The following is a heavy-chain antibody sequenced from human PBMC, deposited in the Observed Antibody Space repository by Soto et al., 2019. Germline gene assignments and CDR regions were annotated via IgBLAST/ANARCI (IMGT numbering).Heavy chain of an antibody. D-gene: IGHD3-10*01. CDR3: AKSGSGPTYNWFDP. V-gene: IGHV3-23*01. CDR1: GFTFSSYA. Sequence: GGSLRLSCAASGFTFSSYAMSWVRHAPGKGLEWVSAISGSGGSTYYADSVKGRFTISRDNSKNTLYLQMNSLRAEDTAVYYCAKSGSGPTYNWFDPWGQGTLVTVSS. J-gene: IGHJ5*02. CDR2: ISGSGGST.